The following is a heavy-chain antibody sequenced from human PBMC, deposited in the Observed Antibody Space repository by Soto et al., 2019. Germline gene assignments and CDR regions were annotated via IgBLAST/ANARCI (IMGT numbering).Heavy chain of an antibody. D-gene: IGHD2-2*01. CDR3: AKWGYCSSTSCSHFDY. Sequence: PGGSLRLSCAASGFTFSSYAMSWVRQAPGKGLEWVSAISGSGGSTYYADSVKGRFTISRDNSKNTLYLQMNSLRAEDTAVYYCAKWGYCSSTSCSHFDYWGQGTLVTVSS. CDR2: ISGSGGST. V-gene: IGHV3-23*01. J-gene: IGHJ4*02. CDR1: GFTFSSYA.